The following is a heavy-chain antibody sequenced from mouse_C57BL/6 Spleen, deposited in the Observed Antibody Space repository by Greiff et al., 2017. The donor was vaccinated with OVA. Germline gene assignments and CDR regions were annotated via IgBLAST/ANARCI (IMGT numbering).Heavy chain of an antibody. CDR3: AREGTFITTVVAPGFAY. J-gene: IGHJ3*01. D-gene: IGHD1-1*01. Sequence: VKLVESGAELARPGASVKMSCKASGYTFTSYTMHWVKQRPGQGLEWIGYINPSSGYTKYNQKFKDKATLTADKSSSTAYMQLSSLTSEDSAVYYCAREGTFITTVVAPGFAYWGQGTLVTVSA. V-gene: IGHV1-4*01. CDR1: GYTFTSYT. CDR2: INPSSGYT.